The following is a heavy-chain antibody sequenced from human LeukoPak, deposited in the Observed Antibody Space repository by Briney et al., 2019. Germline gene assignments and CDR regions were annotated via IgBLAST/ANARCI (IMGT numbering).Heavy chain of an antibody. D-gene: IGHD4/OR15-4a*01. CDR2: ISRDGSNT. CDR1: GFTFSNYW. Sequence: GGSLRLSCAASGFTFSNYWMHWFRQAPGKGLVWVSHISRDGSNTFYADSVKGRFTISRDNAKNTLSLQLNSLRAEDTAVYYCARDESAYFDSWGQGTLVTVSS. CDR3: ARDESAYFDS. V-gene: IGHV3-74*01. J-gene: IGHJ4*02.